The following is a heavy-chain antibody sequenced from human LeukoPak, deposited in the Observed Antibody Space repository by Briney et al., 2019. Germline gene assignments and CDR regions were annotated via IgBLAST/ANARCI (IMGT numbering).Heavy chain of an antibody. CDR3: ARDTRYYYGSGSSNWFDP. J-gene: IGHJ5*02. CDR1: GGTFSSYA. CDR2: IIPIFGIA. D-gene: IGHD3-10*01. Sequence: SVKVSCKASGGTFSSYAISWVRQAPGQGLEWMGRIIPIFGIANYAQKFQGRVTITADKSTSTAYMELSSLRAEDTAVYYCARDTRYYYGSGSSNWFDPWGQGTLVTVSS. V-gene: IGHV1-69*04.